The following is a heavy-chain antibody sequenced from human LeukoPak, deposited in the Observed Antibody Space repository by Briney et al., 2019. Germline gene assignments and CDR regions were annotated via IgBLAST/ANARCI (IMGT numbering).Heavy chain of an antibody. Sequence: GGSLRLSCAASGFIFSIYEMNWVRQAPGMGLEWISYNSSSDNTILYADSVKGLFTISRDNAKNTLYLQMNRLRAEDTAVYYCGRAPYYFGSGSYRGIVFYFDYWGQGTLVTVSS. V-gene: IGHV3-48*03. CDR3: GRAPYYFGSGSYRGIVFYFDY. CDR2: NSSSDNTI. J-gene: IGHJ4*02. CDR1: GFIFSIYE. D-gene: IGHD3-10*01.